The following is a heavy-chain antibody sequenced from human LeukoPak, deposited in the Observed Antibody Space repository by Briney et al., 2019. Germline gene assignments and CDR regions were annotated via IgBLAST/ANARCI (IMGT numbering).Heavy chain of an antibody. V-gene: IGHV4-4*02. CDR3: ARVFGGAN. CDR1: GGSITTTNW. CDR2: IHHSGTT. J-gene: IGHJ4*02. Sequence: SETLSLTCAVSGGSITTTNWWTWVRQPPGKGLEWIGEIHHSGTTHYNPSLKTRVTISVDNSKNQFSLKLTSMTAADTAVYLCARVFGGANWGQGTLVTVSS. D-gene: IGHD3-10*02.